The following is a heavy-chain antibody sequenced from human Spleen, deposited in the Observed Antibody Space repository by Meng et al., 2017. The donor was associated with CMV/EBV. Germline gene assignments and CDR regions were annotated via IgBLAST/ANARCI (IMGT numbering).Heavy chain of an antibody. Sequence: GQLQHGGAGLLKPSETLSLTCAVYGGSFSGYYWSWIRQPPGKGLEWIGEINHSGSTNYNPSLKSRVTISVDTSKNQFSLKLSSVTAADTAVYYCARGLRGYYDSSGYPYWGQGTLVTVSS. V-gene: IGHV4-34*01. D-gene: IGHD3-22*01. J-gene: IGHJ4*02. CDR3: ARGLRGYYDSSGYPY. CDR2: INHSGST. CDR1: GGSFSGYY.